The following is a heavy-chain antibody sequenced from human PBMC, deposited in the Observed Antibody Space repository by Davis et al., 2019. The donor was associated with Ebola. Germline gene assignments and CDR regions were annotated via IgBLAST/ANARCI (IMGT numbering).Heavy chain of an antibody. Sequence: GVLKISCSASGFTFSNYAMHWVRQAPGKGLEYVSAISSNGGSTYYADSVKGRFTISRDNSKNTLYLQISSLRAEDTAVYYCVSGIVGAFDYWGQGTLVTVSS. CDR3: VSGIVGAFDY. D-gene: IGHD1-26*01. V-gene: IGHV3-64D*06. CDR1: GFTFSNYA. CDR2: ISSNGGST. J-gene: IGHJ4*02.